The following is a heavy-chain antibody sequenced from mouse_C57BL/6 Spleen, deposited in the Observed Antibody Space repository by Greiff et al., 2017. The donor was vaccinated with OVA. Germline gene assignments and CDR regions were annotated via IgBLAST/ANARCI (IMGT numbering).Heavy chain of an antibody. D-gene: IGHD1-1*01. CDR1: GYTFTSYW. V-gene: IGHV1-53*01. J-gene: IGHJ3*01. CDR3: ARGLLRGIAWFAY. CDR2: INPSNGGT. Sequence: VQLQQPGTELVKPGASVKLSCKASGYTFTSYWMHWVKQRPGQGLEWIGNINPSNGGTNYNEKFKSKATLTVDKSSSTAYMQLNSLTSEDSAVYYCARGLLRGIAWFAYWGQGTLVTVSA.